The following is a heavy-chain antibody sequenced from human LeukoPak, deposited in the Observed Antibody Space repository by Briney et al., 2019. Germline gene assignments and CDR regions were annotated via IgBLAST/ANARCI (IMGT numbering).Heavy chain of an antibody. Sequence: ASVKVSCKASGYTFTGYYMHWVRQAPGQGLEWTGWINPNSGGTNYAQKFQGRVTMTRDTSISTAYMELSRLRSDDTAVYYCARATTGIAVAPPDYYYMDVWGKGTTVTVSS. J-gene: IGHJ6*03. CDR1: GYTFTGYY. D-gene: IGHD6-19*01. V-gene: IGHV1-2*02. CDR2: INPNSGGT. CDR3: ARATTGIAVAPPDYYYMDV.